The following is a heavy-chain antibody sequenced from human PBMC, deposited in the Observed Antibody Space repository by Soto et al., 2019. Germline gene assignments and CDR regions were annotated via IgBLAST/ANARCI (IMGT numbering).Heavy chain of an antibody. CDR3: ARRARPDFYYMDV. D-gene: IGHD6-6*01. J-gene: IGHJ6*03. CDR1: GFTLSGYA. V-gene: IGHV3-64*01. CDR2: ISSNGGGT. Sequence: EVQLAESGGGLAQPGGSLRLSCAASGFTLSGYAMDWVRQAPGKGLEYVSGISSNGGGTYYANSVHGRFTISRDNSKNPVYLQMGSLRPEDMAVYYCARRARPDFYYMDVWGKGTTVTVSS.